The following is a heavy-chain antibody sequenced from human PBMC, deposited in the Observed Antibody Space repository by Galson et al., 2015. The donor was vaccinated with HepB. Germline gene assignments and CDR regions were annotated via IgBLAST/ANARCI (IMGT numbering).Heavy chain of an antibody. CDR2: IKQDGSEE. D-gene: IGHD3-3*01. V-gene: IGHV3-7*01. Sequence: SLRLSCAASGFTFSTYWMSWVRQAPGKGLEWVANIKQDGSEEYYVDSVKGRFTISRDNAKNSLYLQMNSLRAEDTAMYYCAWYDFWSASCFDYWGQGTLVTDSS. CDR3: AWYDFWSASCFDY. CDR1: GFTFSTYW. J-gene: IGHJ4*02.